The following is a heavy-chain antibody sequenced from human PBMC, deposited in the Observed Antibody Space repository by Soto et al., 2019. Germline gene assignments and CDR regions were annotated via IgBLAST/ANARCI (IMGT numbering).Heavy chain of an antibody. Sequence: ASVKVSWKASGDAFTSYGSSWVRQAPGQGLEWMGWISAYNGNTNYAQKLQGRVTMTTDTSTSTAYMELSSLRSEDTAVYYCALAYYCDSSGYSGDAFDIWGQGTMVTVSS. V-gene: IGHV1-18*01. CDR2: ISAYNGNT. D-gene: IGHD3-22*01. CDR1: GDAFTSYG. J-gene: IGHJ3*02. CDR3: ALAYYCDSSGYSGDAFDI.